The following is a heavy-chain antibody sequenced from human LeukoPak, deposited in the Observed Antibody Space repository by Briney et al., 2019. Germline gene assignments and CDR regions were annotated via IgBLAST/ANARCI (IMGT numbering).Heavy chain of an antibody. D-gene: IGHD2-8*01. CDR3: ARDLGYCTNGVCHTRFDY. J-gene: IGHJ4*02. CDR2: IIPIFGTA. Sequence: SVKVSCKASGGTFSSYAISLVRQAPGQGLEWMGGIIPIFGTANYAQKFQGRVTITADESTSTAYMELSSLRSEDTAVYYCARDLGYCTNGVCHTRFDYWGQGTLVAVSS. V-gene: IGHV1-69*13. CDR1: GGTFSSYA.